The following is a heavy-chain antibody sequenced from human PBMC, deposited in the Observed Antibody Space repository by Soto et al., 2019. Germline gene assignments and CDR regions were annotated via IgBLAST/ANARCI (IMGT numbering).Heavy chain of an antibody. CDR3: ARKGYTYYDFWSGSKAYYFDY. D-gene: IGHD3-3*01. J-gene: IGHJ4*02. V-gene: IGHV4-34*01. CDR1: GGSFSGYY. Sequence: PSETLSLTCAVYGGSFSGYYWSWIRQPPGKGLELIGEINHSGSTNYNPSLKSRVTISVDTSKNQFSLKLSSVTAADTAVYYCARKGYTYYDFWSGSKAYYFDYWGQGTLVTVSS. CDR2: INHSGST.